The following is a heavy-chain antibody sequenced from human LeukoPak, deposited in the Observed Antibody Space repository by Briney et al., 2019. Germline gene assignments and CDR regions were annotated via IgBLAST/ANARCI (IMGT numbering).Heavy chain of an antibody. CDR1: GGSISSSSYY. Sequence: SETLSLTCTVSGGSISSSSYYWGWIRQPPGKGLEWNGSIYYSRSTYYNPSLKSRVTISVDTSKNQFSLKLSSVTAADMAVYYCASTPQYYYGSGSYSGWFDPWGQGTLVTVSS. D-gene: IGHD3-10*01. CDR2: IYYSRST. V-gene: IGHV4-39*01. CDR3: ASTPQYYYGSGSYSGWFDP. J-gene: IGHJ5*02.